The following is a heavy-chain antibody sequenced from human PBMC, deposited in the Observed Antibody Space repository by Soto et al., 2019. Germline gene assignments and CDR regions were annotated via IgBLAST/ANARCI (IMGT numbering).Heavy chain of an antibody. CDR2: ISSSSSYI. V-gene: IGHV3-21*01. CDR1: GFTFSSYS. Sequence: GGSLRLSCAASGFTFSSYSMNWVRQAPGKGLEWVSSISSSSSYIYYADSVKGRFTISRDNAKNSLYLQMNSLRAEDTAVYYCARSRVSAAIYAIYYYYGMDVWGQGTTVTVSS. D-gene: IGHD2-2*01. J-gene: IGHJ6*02. CDR3: ARSRVSAAIYAIYYYYGMDV.